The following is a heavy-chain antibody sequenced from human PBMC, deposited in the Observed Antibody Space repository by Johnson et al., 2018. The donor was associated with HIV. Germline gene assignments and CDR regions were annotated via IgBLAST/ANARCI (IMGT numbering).Heavy chain of an antibody. V-gene: IGHV3-7*05. D-gene: IGHD3-3*01. J-gene: IGHJ3*02. CDR3: ATAPYYDFWGGPDAFDI. CDR2: IKQDGSEK. CDR1: GFTFSSYW. Sequence: VQLVESGGGLVQPGGSLRLSCAASGFTFSSYWMSWVRQAPGKGLEWVANIKQDGSEKYYVDSVKGRFTISRDNAKNSLYLQMNSLRAEDTAVYCCATAPYYDFWGGPDAFDIWGQGTMVTVSS.